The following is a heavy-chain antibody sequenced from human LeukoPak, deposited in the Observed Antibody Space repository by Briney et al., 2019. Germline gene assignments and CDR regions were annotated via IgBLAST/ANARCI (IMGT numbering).Heavy chain of an antibody. CDR2: IYSGGST. D-gene: IGHD2-21*01. CDR1: GFSVNGNY. J-gene: IGHJ6*02. V-gene: IGHV3-66*01. Sequence: GGSLRLSCAASGFSVNGNYMSWVRQAPGKGLEWVSVIYSGGSTYYADSVKGRFTISRDNSKNTLYLHMNSLRAEDTAVYYCARLWYPYYYYGTDVWGQGTTVTVSS. CDR3: ARLWYPYYYYGTDV.